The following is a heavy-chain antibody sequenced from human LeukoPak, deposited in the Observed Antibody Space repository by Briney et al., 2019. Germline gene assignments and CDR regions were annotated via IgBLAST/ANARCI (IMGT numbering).Heavy chain of an antibody. CDR1: GSTVSSNY. V-gene: IGHV3-66*02. Sequence: GGSLRLSCAASGSTVSSNYMSWVRQAPGKGLEWVSVIYSGGSTYYAGSVKGRFTISRDNSKNTLYLQMNGLRAEDTAVYYCARVRHGPGSDAFDIWGQGTMVTVSS. CDR2: IYSGGST. D-gene: IGHD2-15*01. CDR3: ARVRHGPGSDAFDI. J-gene: IGHJ3*02.